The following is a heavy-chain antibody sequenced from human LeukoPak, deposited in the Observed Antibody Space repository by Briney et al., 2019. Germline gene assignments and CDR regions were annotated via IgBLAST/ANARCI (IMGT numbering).Heavy chain of an antibody. CDR2: INPSGGST. CDR1: GYTFTSCY. CDR3: AREGYGSRDYYYMDV. J-gene: IGHJ6*03. V-gene: IGHV1-46*01. Sequence: ASVTVSCKASGYTFTSCYMHWVRQAPGQGLEWMGIINPSGGSTSYAQKFQGRVTMTRDMSTSTVYMELSSLRSEDTAVYYCAREGYGSRDYYYMDVWGKGTTVTVSS. D-gene: IGHD3-10*01.